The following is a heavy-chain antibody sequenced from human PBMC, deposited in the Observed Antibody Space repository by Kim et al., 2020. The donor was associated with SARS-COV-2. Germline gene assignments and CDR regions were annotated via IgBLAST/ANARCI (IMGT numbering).Heavy chain of an antibody. Sequence: GGSQRLSCAASGFTFSSYGMHWVRQAPGKGLEWVAVISYDGSNKYYADSVKGRFTISRDNSKNTLYLQMNSLRAEDTAVYYCAKAPLSFYYYDSSGYSGGFDYWGQGTLVTVSS. CDR3: AKAPLSFYYYDSSGYSGGFDY. CDR2: ISYDGSNK. J-gene: IGHJ4*02. D-gene: IGHD3-22*01. CDR1: GFTFSSYG. V-gene: IGHV3-30*18.